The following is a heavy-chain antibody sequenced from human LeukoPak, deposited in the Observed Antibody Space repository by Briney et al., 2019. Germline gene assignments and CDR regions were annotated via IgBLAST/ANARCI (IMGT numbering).Heavy chain of an antibody. CDR2: IYYSGST. CDR3: ARQIAEFDP. CDR1: GGSISSYY. J-gene: IGHJ5*02. D-gene: IGHD6-13*01. V-gene: IGHV4-59*01. Sequence: PSETLSLTCTVSGGSISSYYWNWIRQPPGKGLEWIGYIYYSGSTNYNPSLKSRVTISVDTSKNQFSLKLSTVTAADTAVYYCARQIAEFDPWGQGTLVTVSS.